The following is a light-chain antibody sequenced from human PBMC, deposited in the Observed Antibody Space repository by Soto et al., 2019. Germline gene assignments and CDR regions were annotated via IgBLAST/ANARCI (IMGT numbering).Light chain of an antibody. CDR3: QQYNNWPKT. CDR2: GAS. J-gene: IGKJ1*01. V-gene: IGKV3-15*01. CDR1: QSVSSN. Sequence: EIVMTQSPGTLSVSPGERVTFSCRASQSVSSNLAWYQQKPGQAPRLLIYGASTRATGIPARFSGSGSGTEFTLTISSLQSEDFAVYYCQQYNNWPKTFGQGTKADIK.